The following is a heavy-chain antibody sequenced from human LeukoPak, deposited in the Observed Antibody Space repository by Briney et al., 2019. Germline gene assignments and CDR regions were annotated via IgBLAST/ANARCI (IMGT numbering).Heavy chain of an antibody. Sequence: PGGSLRLSCAASGFTFSSFAMSWVRQAPGKGLEWVSTISGSGGTTSYADSVKGRFTFSRDNSKNTLYLQMNSLRAEDTAVYYCAKDLPDYGDYIEGYWGQGTLDTVSS. CDR3: AKDLPDYGDYIEGY. J-gene: IGHJ4*02. D-gene: IGHD4-17*01. CDR2: ISGSGGTT. V-gene: IGHV3-23*01. CDR1: GFTFSSFA.